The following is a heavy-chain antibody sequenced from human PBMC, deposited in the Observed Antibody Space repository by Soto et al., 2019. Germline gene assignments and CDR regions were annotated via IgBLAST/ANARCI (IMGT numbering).Heavy chain of an antibody. CDR1: GFTFSSYG. CDR3: ARTVVVVAATPGLGY. CDR2: ISYDGSNK. D-gene: IGHD2-15*01. J-gene: IGHJ4*02. V-gene: IGHV3-30*03. Sequence: VGSLRLSCAASGFTFSSYGMHWVRQAPGKGLEWVAVISYDGSNKYYADSVKGRFTISRDNSKNTLYLQMNSLRAEDTAVYYCARTVVVVAATPGLGYWGQGTLVTVSS.